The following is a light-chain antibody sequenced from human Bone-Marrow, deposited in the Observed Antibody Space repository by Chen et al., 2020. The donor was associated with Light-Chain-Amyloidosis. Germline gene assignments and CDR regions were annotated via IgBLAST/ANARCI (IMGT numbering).Light chain of an antibody. Sequence: SYVLTQPSSVSVAPGQTATIACGGNNIGSTSVHWYQQTPGQAPLLVVYDDSDRPSGIPERLSGYNSGHTATLTISRVEAGDEADYSCQVWDRSSDRPVFGGGTKLTVL. V-gene: IGLV3-21*02. CDR1: NIGSTS. J-gene: IGLJ3*02. CDR3: QVWDRSSDRPV. CDR2: DDS.